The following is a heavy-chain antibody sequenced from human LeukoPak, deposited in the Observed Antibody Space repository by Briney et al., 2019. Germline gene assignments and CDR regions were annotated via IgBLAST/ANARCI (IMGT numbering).Heavy chain of an antibody. Sequence: SETLSLTCTVSGDSISTYYWSWIRQSPGKGLEWIGHLYYSGTTNYNPSLQSRVTISIDASKSQFSLKLTSVTAADTAVYYCAGTKQWLVHGYWGQGTLVTVFS. CDR3: AGTKQWLVHGY. V-gene: IGHV4-59*01. CDR1: GDSISTYY. D-gene: IGHD6-19*01. CDR2: LYYSGTT. J-gene: IGHJ4*02.